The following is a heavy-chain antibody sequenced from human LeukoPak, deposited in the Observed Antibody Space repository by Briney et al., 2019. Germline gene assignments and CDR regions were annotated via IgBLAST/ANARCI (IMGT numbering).Heavy chain of an antibody. CDR2: IYPDDPDT. D-gene: IGHD4-17*01. J-gene: IGHJ3*02. Sequence: GESLKISCKSSGYSFSTYWIAWVRQMPGKGLELMGIIYPDDPDTRYSPSFEGQVTISADRSISTTYLQWSSLKASDTAMYYCARFKGSGDDACDIWGQGTMVTVSS. V-gene: IGHV5-51*01. CDR3: ARFKGSGDDACDI. CDR1: GYSFSTYW.